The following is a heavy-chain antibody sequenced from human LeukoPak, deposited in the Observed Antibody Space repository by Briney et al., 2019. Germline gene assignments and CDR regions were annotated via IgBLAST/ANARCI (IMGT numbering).Heavy chain of an antibody. CDR3: ARSGAWFGELSN. D-gene: IGHD3-10*01. CDR2: IIPILGIA. V-gene: IGHV1-69*04. Sequence: GASVKVSCKASGGTFSSYAISWVRQAPGQGLEWMGRIIPILGIANYAQKFQGRVTITADKSTSTAYMELSSLRSEDTAVYYCARSGAWFGELSNWGQGTLVTVSS. CDR1: GGTFSSYA. J-gene: IGHJ4*02.